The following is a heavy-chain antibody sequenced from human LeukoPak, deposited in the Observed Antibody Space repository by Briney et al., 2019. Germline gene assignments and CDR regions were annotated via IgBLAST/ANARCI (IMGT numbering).Heavy chain of an antibody. CDR3: ASHSSSYHNFDY. CDR1: GYSFSNYG. Sequence: ASVKVSCKASGYSFSNYGISWVRQAPGQGLEWMGWINPNSGGTNYAQKFQGRVTMTRDTSISTAYMELRRLRSDDTAVYYCASHSSSYHNFDYWGQGTLVTVSS. CDR2: INPNSGGT. J-gene: IGHJ4*02. D-gene: IGHD6-6*01. V-gene: IGHV1-2*02.